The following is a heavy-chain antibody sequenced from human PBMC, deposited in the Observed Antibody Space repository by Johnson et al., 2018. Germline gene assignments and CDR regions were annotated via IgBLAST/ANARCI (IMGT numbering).Heavy chain of an antibody. Sequence: QVQLVESGGGVVQPGRSLRLSCAASGFTFSSYAMHWVRQAPGKGLEWVAVISYDGINKYSADSVKVRFTISRDNSKNPLYLQMNSLKAEDTAGYYLAKVGYRSWDYRDGWGKGTTVTVSS. CDR2: ISYDGINK. CDR3: AKVGYRSWDYRDG. J-gene: IGHJ6*03. V-gene: IGHV3-30-3*01. CDR1: GFTFSSYA. D-gene: IGHD5-18*01.